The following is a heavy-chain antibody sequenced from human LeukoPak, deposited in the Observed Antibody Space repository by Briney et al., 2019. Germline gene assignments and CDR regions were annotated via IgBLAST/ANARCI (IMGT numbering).Heavy chain of an antibody. Sequence: GASVKVSCKASGYTFTSYGISWVRQAPGQGLEWMGWISAYNGNTNYAQKLQGRVTMTTDTSTSTAHMELRSLRSDDTAVYYCAREPYGDYLDYWGQGTLVTVSS. CDR1: GYTFTSYG. D-gene: IGHD4-17*01. CDR2: ISAYNGNT. V-gene: IGHV1-18*01. J-gene: IGHJ4*02. CDR3: AREPYGDYLDY.